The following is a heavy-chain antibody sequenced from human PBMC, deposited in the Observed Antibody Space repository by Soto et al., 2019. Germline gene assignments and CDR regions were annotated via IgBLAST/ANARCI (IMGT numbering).Heavy chain of an antibody. V-gene: IGHV3-33*01. J-gene: IGHJ6*03. Sequence: GGSLRLSCAASGFTFSSYGMHWVRQAPGKGLKWVAVIWYDGSNKYYADSVKGRFTISRDNSKNTLYLQMNSLRAEDTAVYYCAREETTVTTDPLSPTYYYYYMDVWGKGTTVTVSS. D-gene: IGHD4-4*01. CDR2: IWYDGSNK. CDR1: GFTFSSYG. CDR3: AREETTVTTDPLSPTYYYYYMDV.